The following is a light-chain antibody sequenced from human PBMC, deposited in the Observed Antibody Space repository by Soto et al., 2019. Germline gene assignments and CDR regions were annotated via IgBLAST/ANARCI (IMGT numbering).Light chain of an antibody. J-gene: IGLJ1*01. Sequence: QSALTQPASVSGSPGQSITISCTGTNSDVGGFNYVSWYQQHPDKAPKLMIYEVNKRPSGVPDRFSGSKSGNTASLTVSGLQAEDEADYYCSSSAGSSNVFGTGTKLTVL. V-gene: IGLV2-8*01. CDR3: SSSAGSSNV. CDR2: EVN. CDR1: NSDVGGFNY.